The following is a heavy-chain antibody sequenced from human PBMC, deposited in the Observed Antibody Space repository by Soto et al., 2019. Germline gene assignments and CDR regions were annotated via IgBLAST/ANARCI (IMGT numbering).Heavy chain of an antibody. D-gene: IGHD3-10*01. CDR1: GFTFRNYN. V-gene: IGHV3-48*01. Sequence: GGSLRLSCAASGFTFRNYNMNWVRQVPGKGLEWVAHISIGGRTINYADSVRGRLTISRDNSKNTVYLQMNSLRAEDTAVYYCVKHQVSLVRGISPFDYWGQGALVTVSS. CDR3: VKHQVSLVRGISPFDY. CDR2: ISIGGRTI. J-gene: IGHJ4*02.